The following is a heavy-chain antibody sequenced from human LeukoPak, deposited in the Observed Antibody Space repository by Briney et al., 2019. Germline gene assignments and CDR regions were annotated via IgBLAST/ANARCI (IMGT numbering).Heavy chain of an antibody. CDR3: ATGGGVLRFLG. Sequence: GGSLRLSCAASGFTFSNAYITWVRQAPGKGLEWVGRIKSKTDGETIDYAAPVKGTFTISRDDSKHTLYLQMDSLKTEDTALYYCATGGGVLRFLGGGQGTLVTVSS. D-gene: IGHD3-3*01. CDR1: GFTFSNAY. CDR2: IKSKTDGETI. J-gene: IGHJ4*02. V-gene: IGHV3-15*01.